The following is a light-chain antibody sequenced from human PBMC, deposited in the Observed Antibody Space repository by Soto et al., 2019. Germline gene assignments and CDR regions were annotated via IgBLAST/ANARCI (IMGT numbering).Light chain of an antibody. CDR1: QGIANY. CDR3: QKYNSAPWT. V-gene: IGKV1-27*01. J-gene: IGKJ1*01. Sequence: DIQMTQSPSSLSASVGDRVTITCRASQGIANYLAWYQQRPGKVPKLLIYAASTLQAGVPSRFSGSGSGTDFTLTISSLQPEDVATYYCQKYNSAPWTFGQGTKVAIK. CDR2: AAS.